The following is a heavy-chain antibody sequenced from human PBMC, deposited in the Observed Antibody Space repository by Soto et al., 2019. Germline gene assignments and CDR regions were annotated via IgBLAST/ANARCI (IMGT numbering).Heavy chain of an antibody. V-gene: IGHV4-59*01. CDR3: ARDLWGYCGTDCYPLDV. D-gene: IGHD2-21*02. Sequence: SETLSLTCAVYGGSFSGYYWAWIRQPPGTGLECIGYISYSGSTNYNPSLKSRVTISIDTSKNQFSLKLSSVTAADTAVYYCARDLWGYCGTDCYPLDVWGQGTTVTVSS. CDR1: GGSFSGYY. CDR2: ISYSGST. J-gene: IGHJ6*02.